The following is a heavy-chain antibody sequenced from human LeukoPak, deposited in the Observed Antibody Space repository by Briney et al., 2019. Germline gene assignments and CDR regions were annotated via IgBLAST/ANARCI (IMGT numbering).Heavy chain of an antibody. J-gene: IGHJ4*02. CDR2: IYTSGST. CDR3: ARDRSGWYGDH. CDR1: GGSISSGSYY. V-gene: IGHV4-61*02. Sequence: SQTLSLTCTVSGGSISSGSYYWSWIRQPAGKGLEWIGRIYTSGSTNYNPSLNSRVTISVDTSNNQFSLKLSSVTAADTAVYYCARDRSGWYGDHWGQGTLVTVSS. D-gene: IGHD6-19*01.